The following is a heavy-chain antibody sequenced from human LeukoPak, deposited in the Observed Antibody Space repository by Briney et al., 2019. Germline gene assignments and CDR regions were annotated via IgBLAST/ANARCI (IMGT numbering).Heavy chain of an antibody. D-gene: IGHD6-13*01. CDR2: TYYRSKWYN. CDR1: GDSVSSNSAA. J-gene: IGHJ4*02. V-gene: IGHV6-1*01. Sequence: SQTLSLTCAISGDSVSSNSAAWNWIRQSPSRGLEWLGRTYYRSKWYNDYAVSVKSRTTINPDTSKNQFSLQLNSVTPEDTAVYYCARSGVAAAGTDGTDYWGQGTLVTVSS. CDR3: ARSGVAAAGTDGTDY.